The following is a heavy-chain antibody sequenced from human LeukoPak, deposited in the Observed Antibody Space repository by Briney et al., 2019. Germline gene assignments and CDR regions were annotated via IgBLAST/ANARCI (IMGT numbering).Heavy chain of an antibody. Sequence: SETLSLTCAVYGGSFSGYYWSWIRQRPGKGLEWIGEINHSGSTNYNPSLKSRVTISVDTSKNQFSLKLSSVTAADTAVYYCARLPDKSIAARSFDYWGQGTLVTVSS. CDR2: INHSGST. J-gene: IGHJ4*02. V-gene: IGHV4-34*01. CDR1: GGSFSGYY. CDR3: ARLPDKSIAARSFDY. D-gene: IGHD6-6*01.